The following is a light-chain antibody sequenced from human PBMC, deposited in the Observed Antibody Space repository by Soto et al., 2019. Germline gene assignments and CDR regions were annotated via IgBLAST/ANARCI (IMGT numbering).Light chain of an antibody. Sequence: QSVLTQPPSVSGAPGQRVTISCTGSSSNIGAGYDVHWYQQLPGTAPKLLIYGNTNRPSGVPDRFSGSKSGTSASLAITGLRPEDEADYYCQSFDTRLSGYVFATGTKLIVL. CDR1: SSNIGAGYD. CDR3: QSFDTRLSGYV. CDR2: GNT. V-gene: IGLV1-40*01. J-gene: IGLJ1*01.